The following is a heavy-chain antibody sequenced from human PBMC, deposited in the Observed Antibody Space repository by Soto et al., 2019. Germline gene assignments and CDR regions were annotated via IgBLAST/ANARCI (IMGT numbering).Heavy chain of an antibody. V-gene: IGHV4-59*01. CDR1: GDSIRSYY. CDR2: IYYSGST. CDR3: ARAYGGFDNGLDV. J-gene: IGHJ6*02. D-gene: IGHD5-12*01. Sequence: NPSETLSLTCTVSGDSIRSYYLTWIRQPPGKGLELIGYIYYSGSTRYNPSLKSRVTISVDMSKNQFSLKLSSVIAADTAVYYCARAYGGFDNGLDVWGQGTAVTV.